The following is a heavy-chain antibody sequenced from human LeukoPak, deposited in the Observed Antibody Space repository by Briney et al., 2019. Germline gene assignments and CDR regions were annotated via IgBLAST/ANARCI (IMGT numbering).Heavy chain of an antibody. CDR1: GYSISSGYY. CDR2: IYHSGST. J-gene: IGHJ6*03. CDR3: ARVLTELSYYYYMDV. D-gene: IGHD1-14*01. V-gene: IGHV4-38-2*02. Sequence: SETLSLTCTVSGYSISSGYYWGWIRQPPGKGLEWIGSIYHSGSTYYNPSLKSRVTISVDTSKNQFSLKLSSVTAADTAVYYCARVLTELSYYYYMDVWGKGPRSPSP.